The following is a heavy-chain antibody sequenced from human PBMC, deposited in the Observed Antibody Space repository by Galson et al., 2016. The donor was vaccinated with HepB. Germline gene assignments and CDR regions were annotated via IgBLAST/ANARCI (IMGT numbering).Heavy chain of an antibody. CDR1: GGSVSSDNYF. J-gene: IGHJ4*02. CDR2: IYDSGRT. V-gene: IGHV4-61*01. D-gene: IGHD3/OR15-3a*01. Sequence: SETLSLTCSVSGGSVSSDNYFWSWIRQPPGKGLEWIGFIYDSGRTNYNPSLKSRVTISLDTSKNQFSLKLSSVTAADTAVYYCAGLDWRSPPFDYWGQGTLVTVSS. CDR3: AGLDWRSPPFDY.